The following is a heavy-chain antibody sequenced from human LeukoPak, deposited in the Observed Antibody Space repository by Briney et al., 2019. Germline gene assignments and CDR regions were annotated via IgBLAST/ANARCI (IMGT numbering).Heavy chain of an antibody. Sequence: SETLSLTCTVSGYSISSGYYWGWIRQPPGKGLEWIGSIYHSGSTYYNPSLKSRVTISVDTSKNQFSLKLSSVTAADTAVYYCARQRVVVPAASYFDYWGQGTLVTVSS. CDR2: IYHSGST. CDR1: GYSISSGYY. J-gene: IGHJ4*02. CDR3: ARQRVVVPAASYFDY. D-gene: IGHD2-2*01. V-gene: IGHV4-38-2*02.